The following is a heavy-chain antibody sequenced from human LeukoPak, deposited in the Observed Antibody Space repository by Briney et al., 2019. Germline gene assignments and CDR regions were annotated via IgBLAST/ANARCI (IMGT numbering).Heavy chain of an antibody. CDR2: IVVGSGNT. CDR1: GFTFTSSA. Sequence: SVKVSCKASGFTFTSSAVQWVRQARGQRLEWIGWIVVGSGNTNYAQKFQERVTITRDMSTSTAYMELSSLRSEDTAVCYCAAGTRYFDWLPHYYYYGMDVWGKGTTVTVSS. V-gene: IGHV1-58*01. CDR3: AAGTRYFDWLPHYYYYGMDV. D-gene: IGHD3-9*01. J-gene: IGHJ6*04.